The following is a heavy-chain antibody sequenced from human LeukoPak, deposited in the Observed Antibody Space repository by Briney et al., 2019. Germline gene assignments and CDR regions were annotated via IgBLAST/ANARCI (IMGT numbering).Heavy chain of an antibody. V-gene: IGHV4-59*01. CDR2: IYYSGST. CDR3: ARVVTATNYYYYYMDV. J-gene: IGHJ6*03. CDR1: GGSISSYY. Sequence: SEALSLTCTVSGGSISSYYWSWIRQPPGKGLEWIGYIYYSGSTNYNPSLKSRITISVDTSKNQFSLKLSSVTAADTAVYYCARVVTATNYYYYYMDVWGKGTTVTVSS. D-gene: IGHD2-21*02.